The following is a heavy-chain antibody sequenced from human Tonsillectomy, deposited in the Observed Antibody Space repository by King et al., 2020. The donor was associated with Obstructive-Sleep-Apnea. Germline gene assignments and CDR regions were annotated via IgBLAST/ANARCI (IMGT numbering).Heavy chain of an antibody. V-gene: IGHV3-23*04. CDR1: GFTLSSHA. Sequence: VQLVESGGGLVQPGGSLRLSCAASGFTLSSHAMHWVLQAPGKGLEWVSGISGSGGSIYYADSVKGRFTNSRDNSKNTLFLQMNSLRAEDTAVYFCAKTIGLVSTIFGVVVYGMDVWGQGTTVTVSS. CDR2: ISGSGGSI. CDR3: AKTIGLVSTIFGVVVYGMDV. J-gene: IGHJ6*02. D-gene: IGHD3-3*01.